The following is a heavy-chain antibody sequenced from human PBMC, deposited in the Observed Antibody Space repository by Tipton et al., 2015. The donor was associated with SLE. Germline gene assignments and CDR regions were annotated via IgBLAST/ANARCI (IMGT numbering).Heavy chain of an antibody. D-gene: IGHD3-22*01. CDR2: IFHTGSA. J-gene: IGHJ4*02. Sequence: TLSLTCVVSGASISTEGYSWSWIRQPPGKGLEWIGYIFHTGSAYYNPSLRSRLTISLDRSNNQFSLKVNSMTAADTAVYHCARGYYESNGYYSFDYWGQGNLVTVSS. V-gene: IGHV4-30-2*01. CDR3: ARGYYESNGYYSFDY. CDR1: GASISTEGYS.